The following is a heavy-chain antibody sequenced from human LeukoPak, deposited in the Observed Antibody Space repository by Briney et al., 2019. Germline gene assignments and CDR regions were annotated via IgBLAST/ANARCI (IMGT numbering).Heavy chain of an antibody. Sequence: PGGSLRLSCVASGFTFSLYAMSWVRQAPGKGLEWVSAICGSGGDTYYADSVKGRFTISRDNSKNTLYLQMNSLRAEGTAVYYCAKDSVTMVRGVTGPNYFDYWGQGTLVTVSS. CDR1: GFTFSLYA. CDR2: ICGSGGDT. J-gene: IGHJ4*02. CDR3: AKDSVTMVRGVTGPNYFDY. V-gene: IGHV3-23*01. D-gene: IGHD3-10*01.